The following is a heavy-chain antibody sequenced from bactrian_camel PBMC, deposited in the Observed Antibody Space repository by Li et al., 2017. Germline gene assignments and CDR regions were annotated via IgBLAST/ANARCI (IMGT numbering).Heavy chain of an antibody. D-gene: IGHD6*01. J-gene: IGHJ6*01. CDR3: AAVRYGGTWYPLCRARSADFGY. V-gene: IGHV3S63*01. CDR2: ITTATGNT. Sequence: VESGGGSVQAGGSLRLSCAASAATGGPFYMAYFRQAPGKEREGVASITTATGNTDYADSVEGRFTISQDGAENTVYLQMNGLKPEDTAMYYCAAVRYGGTWYPLCRARSADFGYWGQGTQVTVS. CDR1: AATGGPFY.